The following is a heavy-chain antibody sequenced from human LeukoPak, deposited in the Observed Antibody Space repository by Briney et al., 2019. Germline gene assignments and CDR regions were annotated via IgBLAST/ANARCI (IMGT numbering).Heavy chain of an antibody. CDR2: ISWNSGSI. D-gene: IGHD5-24*01. V-gene: IGHV3-9*01. CDR3: AKEDNYGMDV. J-gene: IGHJ6*02. Sequence: GRPLRLSCAASGFTFDDYAMHWVRQAPGKGLEWVSGISWNSGSIGYADSVKGRFTISRDNAKNSLYLQMNSLRAEDTALYYCAKEDNYGMDVWGQGTTVTVSS. CDR1: GFTFDDYA.